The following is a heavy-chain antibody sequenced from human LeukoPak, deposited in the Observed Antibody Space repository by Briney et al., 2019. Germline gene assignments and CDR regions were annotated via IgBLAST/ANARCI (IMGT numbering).Heavy chain of an antibody. CDR2: IYPGDSDT. CDR1: RYIFTNYW. CDR3: ARRATVIKGYLDR. V-gene: IGHV5-51*01. J-gene: IGHJ2*01. D-gene: IGHD2-21*01. Sequence: GESLKISCKASRYIFTNYWIGWVRQMPGKGLEWMGIIYPGDSDTRYSPSFQGQVTISADKSISTAYLQWSSLKASDTAMYYCARRATVIKGYLDRWGRGTLVTVSS.